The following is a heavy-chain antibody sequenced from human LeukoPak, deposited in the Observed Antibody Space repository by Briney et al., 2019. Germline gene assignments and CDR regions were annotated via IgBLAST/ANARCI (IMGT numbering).Heavy chain of an antibody. D-gene: IGHD6-13*01. CDR3: ARVVPKQQLVDAFDI. CDR2: VFYSGST. V-gene: IGHV4-59*01. Sequence: PSETLSLTCAVYGGSFSYYYWSWIRQPPGKGLEWIGYVFYSGSTNYNPSLKSRVSISVDTSKKQLSLKLSSVTAADTAVYYCARVVPKQQLVDAFDIWGQGTMVTVSS. J-gene: IGHJ3*02. CDR1: GGSFSYYY.